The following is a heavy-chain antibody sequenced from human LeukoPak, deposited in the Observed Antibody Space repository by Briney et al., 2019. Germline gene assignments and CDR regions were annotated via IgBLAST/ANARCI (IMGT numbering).Heavy chain of an antibody. Sequence: SETLSLTCTVSGGSISSSSYYWGWIRQPPGKGLEWIGSIYYSGSTYYNPSLKSRVTVSVDTSKNQFSLKLSSVTAADTAVYYCARSEELSLYNYWGQGTLVTASS. J-gene: IGHJ4*02. D-gene: IGHD3-16*02. V-gene: IGHV4-39*01. CDR3: ARSEELSLYNY. CDR1: GGSISSSSYY. CDR2: IYYSGST.